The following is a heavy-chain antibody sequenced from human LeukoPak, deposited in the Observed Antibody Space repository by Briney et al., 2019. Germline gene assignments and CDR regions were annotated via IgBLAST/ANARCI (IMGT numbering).Heavy chain of an antibody. J-gene: IGHJ4*02. Sequence: SETLSLTCAVSEGSVGSRSSYWAWIRQSPGNGLEWIGIISVNGLTYYNPSLRSRVAMSVDTSKRQFSLKVNSVTAADTAVYFCARRFTGEKYFDSWGQGILVAVSS. V-gene: IGHV4-39*07. CDR2: ISVNGLT. D-gene: IGHD1-14*01. CDR1: EGSVGSRSSY. CDR3: ARRFTGEKYFDS.